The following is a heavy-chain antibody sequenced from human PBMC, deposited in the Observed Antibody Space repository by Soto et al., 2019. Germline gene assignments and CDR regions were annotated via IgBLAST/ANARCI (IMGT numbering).Heavy chain of an antibody. Sequence: QLQLQESGPGLVKPSETLSLTCTVSGGSISSSRHYWAWIRQPPGKGLEWIGSVFYSGRTYYNPSLKSRVTISVDTSKNQFSLNVSSVSDADTALYYCARLSFGYDMDVWGQGTTVTVSS. V-gene: IGHV4-39*01. CDR1: GGSISSSRHY. CDR2: VFYSGRT. J-gene: IGHJ6*02. CDR3: ARLSFGYDMDV. D-gene: IGHD3-16*01.